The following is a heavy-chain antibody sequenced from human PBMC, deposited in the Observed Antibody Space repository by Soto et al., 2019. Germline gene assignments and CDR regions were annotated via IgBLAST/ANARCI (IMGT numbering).Heavy chain of an antibody. CDR2: IKQDGSEK. D-gene: IGHD2-2*01. V-gene: IGHV3-7*01. Sequence: PGGSLRLSCAAYGFTFSSCWMSWVRQAPGKGLEWVANIKQDGSEKYYVDSVKGRFTISRDNAKNSLYLQMNSLRAEDTAVYYCARGPHVYCSSTSCSFDPWGQGTLVTVSS. CDR3: ARGPHVYCSSTSCSFDP. J-gene: IGHJ5*02. CDR1: GFTFSSCW.